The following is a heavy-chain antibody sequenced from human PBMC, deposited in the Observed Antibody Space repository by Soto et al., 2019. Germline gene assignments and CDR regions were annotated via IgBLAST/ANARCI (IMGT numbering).Heavy chain of an antibody. V-gene: IGHV3-48*02. CDR1: GFTFSSYS. J-gene: IGHJ4*02. CDR2: ISSSSSTI. CDR3: ASGHNFWSGYSYISTGDY. D-gene: IGHD3-3*01. Sequence: GGSLRLSCAASGFTFSSYSMNWVRQAPGKGLEWVSYISSSSSTIYYADSVKGRFTIARDKAKNSLYLQMNSLRDEDTAVYYCASGHNFWSGYSYISTGDYWGQGTLVTVSS.